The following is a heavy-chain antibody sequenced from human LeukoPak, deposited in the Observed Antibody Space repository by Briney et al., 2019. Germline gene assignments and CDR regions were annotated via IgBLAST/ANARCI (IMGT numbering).Heavy chain of an antibody. Sequence: GASVRVSCKASGYTFTSYDINWVRQATGQGLEWMGWMNPNSGNTGYAQKFQGRVTITRNTSISTAYMELSSVRSEDTAVYYCAINSGSYLFDYWGQGTLVTVSS. CDR1: GYTFTSYD. CDR3: AINSGSYLFDY. CDR2: MNPNSGNT. V-gene: IGHV1-8*03. D-gene: IGHD1-26*01. J-gene: IGHJ4*02.